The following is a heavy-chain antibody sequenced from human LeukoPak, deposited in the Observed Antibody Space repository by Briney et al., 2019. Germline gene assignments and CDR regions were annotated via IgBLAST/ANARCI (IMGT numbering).Heavy chain of an antibody. CDR2: INHSGST. Sequence: SETLSLTCTVSGASISSYYWSWIRQPPGKGLEWIGEINHSGSTNYNPSLKSRVTISVDTSKNQFSLKLSSVTAADTAVYYCARGRLRSTPGFDPWGQGTLVTVSS. CDR3: ARGRLRSTPGFDP. J-gene: IGHJ5*02. D-gene: IGHD4-17*01. V-gene: IGHV4-34*01. CDR1: GASISSYY.